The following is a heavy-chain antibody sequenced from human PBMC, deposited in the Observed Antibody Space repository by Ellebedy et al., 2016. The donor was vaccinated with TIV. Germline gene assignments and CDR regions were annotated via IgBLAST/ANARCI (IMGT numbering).Heavy chain of an antibody. Sequence: SVKVSCXASGGTFSSYAISWVRQAPGQGLEWMGGIIPIFGTANYAQKFQGRVTITADKSTSTAYMELSSLRSEDTAVYYCARDPQAGGYYAVYYYYGMDVWGQGTTVTVSS. CDR1: GGTFSSYA. CDR2: IIPIFGTA. D-gene: IGHD3-10*01. V-gene: IGHV1-69*06. CDR3: ARDPQAGGYYAVYYYYGMDV. J-gene: IGHJ6*02.